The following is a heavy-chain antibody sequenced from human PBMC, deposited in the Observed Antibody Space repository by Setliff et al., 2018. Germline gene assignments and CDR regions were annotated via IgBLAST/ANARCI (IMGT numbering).Heavy chain of an antibody. V-gene: IGHV4-61*05. CDR1: GDPMSSRRYY. D-gene: IGHD5-12*01. Sequence: PSETLSLTCTVSGDPMSSRRYYWAWIRQPAGKGLEWIGQIYTSWSTNYNPSLKSRVTISLDKSNNQFSLKLTSMTAADTALYYCARNPDFLQYSFDLWGRGTLVTVSS. J-gene: IGHJ2*01. CDR3: ARNPDFLQYSFDL. CDR2: IYTSWST.